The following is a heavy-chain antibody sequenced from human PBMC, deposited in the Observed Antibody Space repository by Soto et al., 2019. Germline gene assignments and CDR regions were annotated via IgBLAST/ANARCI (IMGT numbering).Heavy chain of an antibody. CDR1: GGSISSRGYY. CDR3: ATSNWFDP. V-gene: IGHV4-39*01. J-gene: IGHJ5*02. CDR2: IYYSGST. Sequence: QLQLQESGAGLVKPSETLSLTCTVSGGSISSRGYYWGWIRQPPGKGLEWIGTIYYSGSTYYNPSRKSRVTISVDTSKNQFSLKLSSVTAADTAVYYCATSNWFDPWGQGTLVTVSS.